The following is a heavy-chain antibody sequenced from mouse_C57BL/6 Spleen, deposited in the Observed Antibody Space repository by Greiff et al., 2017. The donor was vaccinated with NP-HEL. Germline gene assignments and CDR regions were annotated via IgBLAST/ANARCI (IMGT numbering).Heavy chain of an antibody. CDR2: ISGGGGNT. J-gene: IGHJ2*01. CDR1: GFTFSSYT. CDR3: ARHWDFGY. D-gene: IGHD4-1*01. V-gene: IGHV5-9*01. Sequence: EVQGVESGGGLVKPGGSLKLSCAASGFTFSSYTMSWVRQTPEKRLEWVATISGGGGNTYSADSVKGRCNISRDNAKITLYLLISRLRSEDTALYYCARHWDFGYWGQGTTLTASS.